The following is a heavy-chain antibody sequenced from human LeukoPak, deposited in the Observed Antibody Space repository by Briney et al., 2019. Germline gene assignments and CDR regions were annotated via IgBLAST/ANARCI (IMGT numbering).Heavy chain of an antibody. D-gene: IGHD3-3*01. Sequence: SETLSLTCAVYGDSFSGYYWSWIRQPPGKGLEWIAEINHRGTTHYNPSLKSRVNISADTSKNQFSLHLDSVTAEDTAVYYCARAPGVLNWVSLINYFDNWGQGTLVTVSS. V-gene: IGHV4-34*01. CDR1: GDSFSGYY. CDR3: ARAPGVLNWVSLINYFDN. J-gene: IGHJ4*02. CDR2: INHRGTT.